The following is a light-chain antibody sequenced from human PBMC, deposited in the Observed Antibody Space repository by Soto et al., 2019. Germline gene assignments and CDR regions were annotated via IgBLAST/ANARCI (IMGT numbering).Light chain of an antibody. V-gene: IGKV1-39*01. CDR3: QQTYNSPLT. Sequence: DIQMTQSPSSLSASVGDXVTITXRASQNIRIYLNWFQQKPGKAPNXXIYGASSLQSGVPSRFSGSRAGTDFTLTINSLQPEDFAVYYCQQTYNSPLTFGQGTKVDIK. CDR2: GAS. J-gene: IGKJ1*01. CDR1: QNIRIY.